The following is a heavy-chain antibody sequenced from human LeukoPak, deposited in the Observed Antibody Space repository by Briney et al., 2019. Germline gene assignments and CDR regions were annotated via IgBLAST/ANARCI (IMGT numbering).Heavy chain of an antibody. CDR2: ISGSSSTI. Sequence: GGSLRLSCAASGFTFSSYGMHWVRQAPGKGLEWVSYISGSSSTIYYADSVKGRFTISRDNAKNSLYLQMNSLRAEDTAVYYCARGDYGWGQGTLVTVSS. CDR1: GFTFSSYG. CDR3: ARGDYG. D-gene: IGHD4-17*01. V-gene: IGHV3-48*01. J-gene: IGHJ4*02.